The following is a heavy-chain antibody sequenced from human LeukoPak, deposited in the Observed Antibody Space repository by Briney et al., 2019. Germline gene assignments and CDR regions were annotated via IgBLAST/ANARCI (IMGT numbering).Heavy chain of an antibody. CDR3: ARDPLGGSSSYY. CDR2: INHSGST. D-gene: IGHD6-6*01. Sequence: SETLSLTCAVYGGSFSGYYWSWIRQPPGKGLEWIGEINHSGSTNYNPSLKSRVTISVDMSKNQFSLKLSSVTAADTAVYYCARDPLGGSSSYYWGQGTLVTVSS. J-gene: IGHJ4*02. V-gene: IGHV4-34*01. CDR1: GGSFSGYY.